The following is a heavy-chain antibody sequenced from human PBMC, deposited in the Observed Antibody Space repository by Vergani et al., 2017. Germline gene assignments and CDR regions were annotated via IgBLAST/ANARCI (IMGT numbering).Heavy chain of an antibody. D-gene: IGHD3-3*01. V-gene: IGHV4-34*01. Sequence: QVQLQQWGAGLLKPSETLSLTCAVYGGSFSGYYWSWIRQPPGKGLEWSGEINHSGSTNYNPSLKSRVTISVDTSKNQFSLKLSSVTAADTAVYYCARGVRGTIFGVVFAFRWFDPWGQGTLVTVSS. J-gene: IGHJ5*02. CDR3: ARGVRGTIFGVVFAFRWFDP. CDR2: INHSGST. CDR1: GGSFSGYY.